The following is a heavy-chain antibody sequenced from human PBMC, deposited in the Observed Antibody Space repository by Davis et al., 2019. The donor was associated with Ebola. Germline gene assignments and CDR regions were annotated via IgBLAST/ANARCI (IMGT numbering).Heavy chain of an antibody. Sequence: SETLSLTCTVSGGSISSSSYYWGWIRQPPGKGLEWIGSIYYSGSTYYNPSLKSRVTISVDTSKNQFSLKLSSVTAADTAVYYCARDRTYFWSGPSLGYYGMDVWGQGTTVTVSS. V-gene: IGHV4-39*02. J-gene: IGHJ6*02. CDR3: ARDRTYFWSGPSLGYYGMDV. CDR1: GGSISSSSYY. CDR2: IYYSGST. D-gene: IGHD3-3*01.